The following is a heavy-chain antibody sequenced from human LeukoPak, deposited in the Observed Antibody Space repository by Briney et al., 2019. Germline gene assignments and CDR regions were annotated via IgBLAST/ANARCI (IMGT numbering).Heavy chain of an antibody. Sequence: SETLSLTCAVYGGSFSGYYWSWIRQPPGKGLEWIGEINHSGSTNYNPSLRSRVTISVDTSKNQFSLKLSSVTAADTAVYYCARNSYDFWSGRLYYYYGMDVWGQGTTVTVSS. CDR3: ARNSYDFWSGRLYYYYGMDV. CDR2: INHSGST. CDR1: GGSFSGYY. V-gene: IGHV4-34*01. J-gene: IGHJ6*02. D-gene: IGHD3-3*01.